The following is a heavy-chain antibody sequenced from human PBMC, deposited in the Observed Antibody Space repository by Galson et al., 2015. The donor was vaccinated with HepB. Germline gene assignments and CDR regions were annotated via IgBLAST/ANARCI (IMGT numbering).Heavy chain of an antibody. D-gene: IGHD2-2*03. Sequence: SVKVSCKASGGTFSSYAISWVRQAPGQGLEWMGRIIPILGIANYAQKFQGRVTITADKSTSTAYMELSSLRSEDTAVYYCAREGNGSPSSINWYFDLWGRGTQVTVSS. CDR1: GGTFSSYA. J-gene: IGHJ2*01. V-gene: IGHV1-69*04. CDR3: AREGNGSPSSINWYFDL. CDR2: IIPILGIA.